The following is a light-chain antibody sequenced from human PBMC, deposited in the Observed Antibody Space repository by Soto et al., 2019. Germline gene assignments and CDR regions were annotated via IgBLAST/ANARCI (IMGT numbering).Light chain of an antibody. CDR1: SSNIGAGYD. CDR3: QSYDSRLSGYV. CDR2: GNS. J-gene: IGLJ1*01. Sequence: QAVVTQPNSVSGAPGQRVTISCTGSSSNIGAGYDVHWYQQLPGTVPKLLIHGNSNRPSGVPDRFSGSKSGTTASLAITGLQAEEEADYYCQSYDSRLSGYVFGSGTKLTVL. V-gene: IGLV1-40*01.